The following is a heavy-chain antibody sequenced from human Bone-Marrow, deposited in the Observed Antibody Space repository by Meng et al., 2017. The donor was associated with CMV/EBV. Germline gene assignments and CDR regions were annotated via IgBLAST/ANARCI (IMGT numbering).Heavy chain of an antibody. J-gene: IGHJ4*02. D-gene: IGHD2-2*01. CDR1: GFTFSSYG. CDR2: IRYDGSNK. Sequence: GGSRRLSCAASGFTFSSYGVHWVRRAPGKGLEWVAFIRYDGSNKYYADSVKGRFTLSRDNSKNTLYLKMNSQRAEDTAVYYCARTHSSGTSCYLYFDYLGQGTLVTVSS. CDR3: ARTHSSGTSCYLYFDY. V-gene: IGHV3-30*02.